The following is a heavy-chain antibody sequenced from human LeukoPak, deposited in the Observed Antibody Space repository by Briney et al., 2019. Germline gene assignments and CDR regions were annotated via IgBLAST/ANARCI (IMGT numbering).Heavy chain of an antibody. D-gene: IGHD2-21*02. CDR3: AKLSIVVVTAIDFDY. CDR1: GFTFRSYA. Sequence: PGGSLRLSCAASGFTFRSYAMSWVRQAPGKGLEWVSAISGSGDSTYYADSVKGRCTISRDNSKSTLYLQMNSLRAEDTAVYYCAKLSIVVVTAIDFDYWDQGTLVTVSS. CDR2: ISGSGDST. V-gene: IGHV3-23*01. J-gene: IGHJ4*02.